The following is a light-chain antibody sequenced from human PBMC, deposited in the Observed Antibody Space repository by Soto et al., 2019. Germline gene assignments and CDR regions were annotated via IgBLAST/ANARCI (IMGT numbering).Light chain of an antibody. CDR3: CSYAGSYTFYV. V-gene: IGLV2-11*01. CDR2: DVN. J-gene: IGLJ1*01. Sequence: QSALTQPRSVSGSPGQSVTISCTGTSSDVGTYNYVSWYQQHPGKAPKLMIYDVNKRPSGVPDRISGSKSGNTASLTISGLQAEDEADYYCCSYAGSYTFYVFGTGTKVTVL. CDR1: SSDVGTYNY.